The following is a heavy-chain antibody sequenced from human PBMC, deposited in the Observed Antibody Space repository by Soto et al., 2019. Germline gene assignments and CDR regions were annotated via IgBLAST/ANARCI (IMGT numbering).Heavy chain of an antibody. Sequence: ESGGGVVQPGRSLRLSCAASGFTFSSYGMHWVRQAPGKGLEWVAVISYDGSNKYYADSVKGRFTISRDNSKNTLYLQMNSLRAEDTAVYYCAKYLQAGPDIWGQGTMVTVSS. V-gene: IGHV3-30*18. D-gene: IGHD1-1*01. J-gene: IGHJ3*02. CDR1: GFTFSSYG. CDR2: ISYDGSNK. CDR3: AKYLQAGPDI.